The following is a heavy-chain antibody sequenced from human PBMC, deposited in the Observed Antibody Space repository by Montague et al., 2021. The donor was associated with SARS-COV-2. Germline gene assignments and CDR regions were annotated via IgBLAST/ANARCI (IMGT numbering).Heavy chain of an antibody. CDR2: IYYSGST. CDR1: GGSISSGGYY. J-gene: IGHJ4*02. CDR3: ARLTAGYCSGGSCYWGTGFDY. D-gene: IGHD2-15*01. Sequence: TLSLTCTVSGGSISSGGYYWSWIRQHPGKGLGWIGYIYYSGSTYYNPSLKSRVTISVDTSKNQFSLKLSSVTAADTAVYYCARLTAGYCSGGSCYWGTGFDYWGQGTLVTVSS. V-gene: IGHV4-31*03.